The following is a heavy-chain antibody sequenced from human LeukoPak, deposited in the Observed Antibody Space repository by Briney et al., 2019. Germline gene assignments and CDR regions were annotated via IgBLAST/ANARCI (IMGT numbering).Heavy chain of an antibody. V-gene: IGHV3-43*02. J-gene: IGHJ4*02. CDR2: ISEDDGGT. CDR1: GFTFDDYA. CDR3: AKDNFYDSSPYFDY. D-gene: IGHD3-22*01. Sequence: PGGSLRLSCAASGFTFDDYAMHWVRQAPGKGLEWISLISEDDGGTYYADSVKGRFTISRDNSKNSLYLQMHSLRTEDTALYYCAKDNFYDSSPYFDYWGQGTLVTVSS.